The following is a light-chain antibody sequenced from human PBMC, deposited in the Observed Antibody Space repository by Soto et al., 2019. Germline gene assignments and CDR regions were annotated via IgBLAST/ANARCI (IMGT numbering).Light chain of an antibody. Sequence: EIVLTQSPGTLSLSPGERATLSCRASQSVSSAYLAWYQHKPGQPPTLLIYAASSRVTGIPDRFSGSGSGTDLTLTISRQEPEDFALYYCQQYGSSSTWTFGQGTKVVIE. CDR3: QQYGSSSTWT. J-gene: IGKJ1*01. CDR1: QSVSSAY. V-gene: IGKV3-20*01. CDR2: AAS.